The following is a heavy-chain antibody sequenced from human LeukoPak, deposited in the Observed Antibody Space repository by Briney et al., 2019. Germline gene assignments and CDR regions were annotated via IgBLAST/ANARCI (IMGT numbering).Heavy chain of an antibody. V-gene: IGHV4-4*07. J-gene: IGHJ4*02. D-gene: IGHD5-24*01. Sequence: PSETLSLTCSVSGDSITYFYWSWIRQAAGKGLEWIGRISSSGSTDYNASLKSRVTMSVDTSKNQLSLKVISVTAADTAVYYCAKNSRVGSDGYNSGWGQGTLVTVSS. CDR1: GDSITYFY. CDR2: ISSSGST. CDR3: AKNSRVGSDGYNSG.